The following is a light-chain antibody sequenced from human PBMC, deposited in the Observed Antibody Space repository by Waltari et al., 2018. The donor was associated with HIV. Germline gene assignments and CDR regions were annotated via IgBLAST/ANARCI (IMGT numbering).Light chain of an antibody. J-gene: IGLJ2*01. CDR2: RNS. V-gene: IGLV1-47*01. Sequence: QSVLTQPPSTSGTTGQSVTITCPGSSSNIGSNFLYWYQHVPGTAPKLPIPRNSQRPSGVPDRFSGSKSGTSASLAISGLRAEDEADYYCAAWDDSLSGGVFGGGTKLTVL. CDR3: AAWDDSLSGGV. CDR1: SSNIGSNF.